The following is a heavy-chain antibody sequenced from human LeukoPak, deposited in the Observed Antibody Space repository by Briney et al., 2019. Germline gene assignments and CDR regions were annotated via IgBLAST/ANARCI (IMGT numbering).Heavy chain of an antibody. V-gene: IGHV3-48*04. D-gene: IGHD6-13*01. CDR1: GFTFSTHD. CDR2: ISSRSSTI. J-gene: IGHJ6*02. CDR3: ARPYSSSWYERDYYYYGMDV. Sequence: GGSLRLSCAASGFTFSTHDLNWVRQAPGKGLEWVSFISSRSSTIYYADSVKGRFTISRDNAKNSLYLQMNSLRAEDTAVYYCARPYSSSWYERDYYYYGMDVWGQGTTVTVSS.